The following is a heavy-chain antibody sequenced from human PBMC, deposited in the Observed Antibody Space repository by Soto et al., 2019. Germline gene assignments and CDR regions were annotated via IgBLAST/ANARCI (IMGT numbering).Heavy chain of an antibody. Sequence: ASVKVSCKASGYIFTSYYIHWVRQAPGQGLEWMGWINPFDGSRMFAQSFQGRVTMTRDTSTSTVYMEVSSLSSEDPAATSCVSRHDLQYYHYGLDDWG. D-gene: IGHD3-3*01. CDR3: VSRHDLQYYHYGLDD. CDR2: INPFDGSR. J-gene: IGHJ6*02. CDR1: GYIFTSYY. V-gene: IGHV1-46*03.